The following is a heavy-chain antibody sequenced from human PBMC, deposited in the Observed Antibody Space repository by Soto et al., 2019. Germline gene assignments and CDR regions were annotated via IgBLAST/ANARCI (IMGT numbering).Heavy chain of an antibody. CDR1: GGSITSSSYY. Sequence: QLHLRESGPGLVKPSETLSLTCTVSGGSITSSSYYWGWIRQPPGKGLEWIGSIYYSGSTYYNPSLTSRVTISVHTSKNQFSLKLSSVTAADTAVYYCATQEVGGTYVYTFDPWGQGTLVTVSS. J-gene: IGHJ5*02. CDR3: ATQEVGGTYVYTFDP. D-gene: IGHD1-26*01. V-gene: IGHV4-39*01. CDR2: IYYSGST.